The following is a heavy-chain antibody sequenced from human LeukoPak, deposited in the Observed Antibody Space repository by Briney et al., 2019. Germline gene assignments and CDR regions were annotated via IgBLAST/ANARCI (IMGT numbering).Heavy chain of an antibody. Sequence: PSETLSLTCTVSGGSISSGSYYWSWIRQPAGKGLEWIGRIYTSGSTNYNPSLKSRVTISVDTSKNQFSLKLSSVTAADTAVYYCARCSDCSSTSGDWFDPWGQGTLVTVSS. CDR3: ARCSDCSSTSGDWFDP. CDR1: GGSISSGSYY. V-gene: IGHV4-61*02. D-gene: IGHD2-2*01. CDR2: IYTSGST. J-gene: IGHJ5*02.